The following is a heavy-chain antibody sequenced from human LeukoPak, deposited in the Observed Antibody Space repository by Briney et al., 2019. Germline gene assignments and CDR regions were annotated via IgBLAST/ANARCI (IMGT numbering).Heavy chain of an antibody. CDR2: ISGSGGST. CDR3: AKDRGRGPLVLMVYAMGDY. Sequence: PGGSLRLSCAASGFTFNSYAMSWVRQAPGKGLEWVSAISGSGGSTYYADSVKGRFTISRDNSKNTLYLQMNSLGAEDTAVYYCAKDRGRGPLVLMVYAMGDYWGQGTLVTVPS. V-gene: IGHV3-23*01. D-gene: IGHD2-8*01. CDR1: GFTFNSYA. J-gene: IGHJ4*02.